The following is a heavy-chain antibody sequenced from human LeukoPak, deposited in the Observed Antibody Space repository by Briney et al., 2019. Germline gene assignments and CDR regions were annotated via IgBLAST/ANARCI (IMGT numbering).Heavy chain of an antibody. CDR3: ARDGPVVRGVSLGAFDM. V-gene: IGHV3-7*01. J-gene: IGHJ3*02. CDR2: IKQDGSEK. D-gene: IGHD3-10*01. CDR1: GITFSANW. Sequence: GGSLRLSREASGITFSANWMSWVRQAPGKGLEWVANIKQDGSEKYYVDSVRGRFTISRDNAKSSLHLQLNSLRVEDTAVYYCARDGPVVRGVSLGAFDMWGQGTVVTVSS.